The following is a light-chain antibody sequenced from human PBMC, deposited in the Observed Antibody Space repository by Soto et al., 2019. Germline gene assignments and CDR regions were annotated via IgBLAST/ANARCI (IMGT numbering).Light chain of an antibody. CDR1: QGVRSN. V-gene: IGKV3D-15*01. CDR2: GAS. Sequence: EIVMTQSPATLSVSPGERATLSCRASQGVRSNLAWYQQKPGQPPRLVISGASTRAPGIPARFSGFGSGTDFTLTISSLQSEDFAIYYCQQYNNWPLTFGGGTKVDIK. J-gene: IGKJ4*01. CDR3: QQYNNWPLT.